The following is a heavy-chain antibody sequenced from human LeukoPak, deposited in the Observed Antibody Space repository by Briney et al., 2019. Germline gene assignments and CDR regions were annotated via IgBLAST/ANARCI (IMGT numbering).Heavy chain of an antibody. CDR3: ARGPRGVISYYMDV. V-gene: IGHV1-69*13. J-gene: IGHJ6*03. Sequence: ASVKVSCKTSEYTFTGYYMHWVRQAPGQGLEWMGGIIPIFGTANYAQKFQGRVTNTADESTSTAYMELSSLRSEDTAVYYCARGPRGVISYYMDVWGKGTTVTISS. CDR1: EYTFTGYY. CDR2: IIPIFGTA. D-gene: IGHD3-10*01.